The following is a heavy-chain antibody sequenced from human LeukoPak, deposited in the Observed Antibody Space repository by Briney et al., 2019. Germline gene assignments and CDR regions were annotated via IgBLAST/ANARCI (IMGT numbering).Heavy chain of an antibody. Sequence: GGSLRLSCAASGFTFSSYWMHWVRQAPGEGLVWVSRTNADGSSTDYADSVKGRFTISRDNAKNTVYLQMNSLRAEDTAVYYCARVLSGSWDWFDPWGQGTLVTVSS. CDR3: ARVLSGSWDWFDP. V-gene: IGHV3-74*01. CDR2: TNADGSST. J-gene: IGHJ5*02. CDR1: GFTFSSYW. D-gene: IGHD3-22*01.